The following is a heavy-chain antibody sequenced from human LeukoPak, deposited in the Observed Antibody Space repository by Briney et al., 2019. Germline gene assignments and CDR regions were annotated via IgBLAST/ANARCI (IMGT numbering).Heavy chain of an antibody. V-gene: IGHV1-18*01. D-gene: IGHD6-13*01. CDR1: GYTFTSYG. J-gene: IGHJ5*02. Sequence: ASVKVSCNASGYTFTSYGISWVRQAPGQGLEWMGWISAYNGNTNYAQKLQGRVTMTTDTSTSTAYMELRSLRSDDTAVYYCARDKGYSSSWYRFDPWGQGTLVTVSS. CDR2: ISAYNGNT. CDR3: ARDKGYSSSWYRFDP.